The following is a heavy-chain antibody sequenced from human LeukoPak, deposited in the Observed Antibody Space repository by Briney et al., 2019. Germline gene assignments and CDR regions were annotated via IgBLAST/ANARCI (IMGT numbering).Heavy chain of an antibody. Sequence: NPSETLSLTCAVSGASISINWWNWVRQPPGKGLEWIGEIHHSGSANYNPSLKSRVTISLDTSANQFSLSLSSVTAADTAVYYCVRDRGEFSYSHVYWGQGTLVTVSS. CDR3: VRDRGEFSYSHVY. D-gene: IGHD1-26*01. J-gene: IGHJ4*02. CDR1: GASISINW. CDR2: IHHSGSA. V-gene: IGHV4-4*02.